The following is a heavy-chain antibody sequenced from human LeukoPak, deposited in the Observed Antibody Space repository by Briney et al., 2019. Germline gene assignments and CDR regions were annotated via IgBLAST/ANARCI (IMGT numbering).Heavy chain of an antibody. CDR1: GFTFSSYA. D-gene: IGHD1-14*01. CDR2: ISGSGGST. CDR3: ASPPRGTRTQNYFDY. Sequence: PGGSLRLSCAASGFTFSSYAMSWVRQAPGKGLERVSAISGSGGSTYYADSVKGRFTISRDNSKNTLYLQMNSLRAEDTAVYYCASPPRGTRTQNYFDYWGQGTLVTVSS. J-gene: IGHJ4*02. V-gene: IGHV3-23*01.